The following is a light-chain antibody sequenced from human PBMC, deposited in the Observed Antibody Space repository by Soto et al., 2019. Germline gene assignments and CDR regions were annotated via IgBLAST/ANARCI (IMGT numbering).Light chain of an antibody. CDR2: DAS. CDR1: QSVSSY. J-gene: IGKJ3*01. V-gene: IGKV3-11*01. Sequence: EIVLTQSPATLSLSPGDRATLSCRASQSVSSYLAWYQQKPGQAPRLLIYDASNRATGIPARFSGSGSGTDFPPPISSLEPEVFAVYYCQQRSSGPFTFAPGTKVNIK. CDR3: QQRSSGPFT.